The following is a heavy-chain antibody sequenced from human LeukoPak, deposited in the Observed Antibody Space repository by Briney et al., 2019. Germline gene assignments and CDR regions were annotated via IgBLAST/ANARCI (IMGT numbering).Heavy chain of an antibody. J-gene: IGHJ4*02. CDR2: IYSGGST. CDR1: GFTFSIYS. D-gene: IGHD6-19*01. CDR3: ARDGSSGWSLGYFDY. V-gene: IGHV3-53*01. Sequence: GGSLRLSCAASGFTFSIYSMNWVRQAPGKGLEWVSVIYSGGSTYYADSVKGRFTISRDNSKNTLYLQMNSLRAEDTAVYYCARDGSSGWSLGYFDYWGQGTLVTVSS.